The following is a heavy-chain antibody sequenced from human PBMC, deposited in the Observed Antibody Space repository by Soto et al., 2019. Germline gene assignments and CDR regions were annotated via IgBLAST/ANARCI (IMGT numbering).Heavy chain of an antibody. CDR2: IYWDDGK. J-gene: IGHJ1*01. D-gene: IGHD3-10*01. V-gene: IGHV2-5*02. Sequence: SCPTLVNPTQTRTRTCVFSGFSLNTGGVTVGWIRQPPGKALEWVALIYWDDGKRYSPSLKSRLTITKETSRNQVVLTMTNVDPEDTATYFCAHSPAPRVYFQHWGEGTLVTVSS. CDR1: GFSLNTGGVT. CDR3: AHSPAPRVYFQH.